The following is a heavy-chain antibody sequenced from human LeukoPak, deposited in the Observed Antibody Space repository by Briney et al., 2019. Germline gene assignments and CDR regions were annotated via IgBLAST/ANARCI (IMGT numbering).Heavy chain of an antibody. D-gene: IGHD3-22*01. CDR2: VHMSGST. CDR1: GDTINPYH. Sequence: PSETLSLTCTVSGDTINPYHWTWIRQPAGKGLEWIGRVHMSGSTNYNPSLWSRVVISMDNSKNQFSLKVNSVTAADTGVYYCARDESSRDDSGGYHYWGQGTLVTVSS. J-gene: IGHJ4*02. V-gene: IGHV4-4*07. CDR3: ARDESSRDDSGGYHY.